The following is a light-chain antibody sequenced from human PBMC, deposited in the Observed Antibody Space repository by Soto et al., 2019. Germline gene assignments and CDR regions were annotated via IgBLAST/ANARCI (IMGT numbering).Light chain of an antibody. V-gene: IGKV1-5*03. CDR1: QSISSW. Sequence: DSQMTHAPSTLSASVGDRVTITCRASQSISSWLAWYQQKPGKAPKLPIYKASSLESGVPSRFSGSGSGTEFTLTISSLQPDDFATYYCQQYNSYGTFGQGTKVDIK. CDR2: KAS. J-gene: IGKJ1*01. CDR3: QQYNSYGT.